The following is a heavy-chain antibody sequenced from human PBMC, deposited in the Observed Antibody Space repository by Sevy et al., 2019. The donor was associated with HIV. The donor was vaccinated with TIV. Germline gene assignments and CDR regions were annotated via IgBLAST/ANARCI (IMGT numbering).Heavy chain of an antibody. V-gene: IGHV3-23*01. CDR1: GFTFSNYA. CDR2: ISGSGFNT. Sequence: GGSLRLSCAASGFTFSNYALNWVRQVPGKGLEWVSTISGSGFNTYYGDSVKGRFTISRDNSKNTLYLQMSSLSPEDTALYYVAKDRFDGSGYYPEGAFDIWGQGTKVTVSS. CDR3: AKDRFDGSGYYPEGAFDI. J-gene: IGHJ3*02. D-gene: IGHD3-22*01.